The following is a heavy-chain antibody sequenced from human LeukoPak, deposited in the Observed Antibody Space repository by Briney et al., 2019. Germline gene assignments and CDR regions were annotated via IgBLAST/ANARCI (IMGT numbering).Heavy chain of an antibody. J-gene: IGHJ5*02. CDR1: GYTFTDYA. Sequence: VASVKVSCKASGYTFTDYALHWVRQVPGQRLEWMGWINAGNGNTKYSQKFQGRVTITRDTSASTAYMELSSPRSEDTAVYYCARRLGYCSGGSCGTGGWFDPWGQGTLITVSS. V-gene: IGHV1-3*01. D-gene: IGHD2-15*01. CDR2: INAGNGNT. CDR3: ARRLGYCSGGSCGTGGWFDP.